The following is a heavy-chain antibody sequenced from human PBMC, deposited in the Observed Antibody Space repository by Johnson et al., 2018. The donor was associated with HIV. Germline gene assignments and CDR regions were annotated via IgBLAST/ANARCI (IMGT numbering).Heavy chain of an antibody. CDR1: GFTFSSYG. V-gene: IGHV3-33*06. D-gene: IGHD4-23*01. CDR3: AKSPGMDHGGNSGAFNI. J-gene: IGHJ3*02. Sequence: QVQLVETGGGVVQPGSSLRLSCAASGFTFSSYGMHWVRQAPGKGLEWVAVIWYDGSNEHYADSVKGRFTISRDNSKNTMYLQMSSLRAEDTAVYYCAKSPGMDHGGNSGAFNIWGKGTRATVSS. CDR2: IWYDGSNE.